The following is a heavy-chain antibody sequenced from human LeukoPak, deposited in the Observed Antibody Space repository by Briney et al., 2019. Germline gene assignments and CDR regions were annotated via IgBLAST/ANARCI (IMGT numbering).Heavy chain of an antibody. Sequence: PPETLSLTCAVSGGSLSGYYWSCIRQPPGKGLERMGEINHSGSTNYNPSLKSRVTISVDTSKNQFSLKLSSVTAADTAVYYCARLSRHSSTSYYSDYWGQGTLVTVSS. CDR2: INHSGST. V-gene: IGHV4-34*01. D-gene: IGHD2-2*01. CDR1: GGSLSGYY. J-gene: IGHJ4*02. CDR3: ARLSRHSSTSYYSDY.